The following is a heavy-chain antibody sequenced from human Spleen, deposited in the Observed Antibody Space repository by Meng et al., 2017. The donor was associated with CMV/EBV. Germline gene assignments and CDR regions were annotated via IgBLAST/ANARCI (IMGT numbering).Heavy chain of an antibody. J-gene: IGHJ4*02. Sequence: GTRCSHVTGSGGSIDSSNGWAWDSKAPGKDLEWIGEIYPGGSTNYNPSIESRLTISVDRSKNQFSLKLRSVTAADTAVYFCASEADYWGQGTLVTVSS. CDR3: ASEADY. CDR1: GGSIDSSNG. V-gene: IGHV4-4*01. CDR2: IYPGGST.